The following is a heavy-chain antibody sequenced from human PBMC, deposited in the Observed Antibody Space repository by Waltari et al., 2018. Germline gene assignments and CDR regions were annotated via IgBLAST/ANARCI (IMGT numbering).Heavy chain of an antibody. V-gene: IGHV3-23*01. D-gene: IGHD3-3*01. CDR3: ARDSLYDFWSGYKPEKRPSPYFDL. CDR1: GFTFSSYA. CDR2: ISGSGGST. J-gene: IGHJ2*01. Sequence: EVQLLESGGGLVQPGGSLRLSCAASGFTFSSYAMSWVRQAPGKGLEWVSAISGSGGSTYYADSVKGRFTISRDNSKNTLYLQMNSLRAEDTAVYYCARDSLYDFWSGYKPEKRPSPYFDLWGRGTLVTVSS.